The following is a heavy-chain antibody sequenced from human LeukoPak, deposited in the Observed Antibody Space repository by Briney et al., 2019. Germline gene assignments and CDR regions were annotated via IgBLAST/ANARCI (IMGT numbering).Heavy chain of an antibody. V-gene: IGHV5-51*01. J-gene: IGHJ4*02. D-gene: IGHD6-19*01. CDR2: IYPGDSDT. CDR3: ARYRSGWYFDS. CDR1: GYRFTSYW. Sequence: GESLKISCKGSGYRFTSYWVGWVRQKPGKDVEWMGIIYPGDSDTRYSPSFQGQVTISADTSITTAYLRWSSLQASDTAMYYCARYRSGWYFDSWGQGTLVTVSS.